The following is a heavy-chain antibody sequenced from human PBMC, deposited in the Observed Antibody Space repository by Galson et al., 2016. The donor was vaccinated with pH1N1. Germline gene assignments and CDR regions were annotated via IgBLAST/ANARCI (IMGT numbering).Heavy chain of an antibody. V-gene: IGHV2-5*02. Sequence: PALVKPTQTLTRTCTFSGFSLSTSGVGVGWIRQPPGKALDWLALIYWDDDKRYSPSLKTRLTITQDTSKNQVVLTMINMEPVDTATYYCAHKVYGDYANWFDAWGQGTLVTVSS. CDR1: GFSLSTSGVG. J-gene: IGHJ5*02. CDR2: IYWDDDK. CDR3: AHKVYGDYANWFDA. D-gene: IGHD4-17*01.